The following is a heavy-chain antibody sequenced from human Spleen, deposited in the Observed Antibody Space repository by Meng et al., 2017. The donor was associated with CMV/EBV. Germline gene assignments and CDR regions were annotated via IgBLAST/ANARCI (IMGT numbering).Heavy chain of an antibody. CDR1: GFTFGDYA. CDR2: ISNNGGRT. Sequence: GGSLRLSCEGSGFTFGDYAMHWVRQAPGKGLEWVSAISNNGGRTYDADSVKGRFTISRDNSKNTLFLQMNSLRAEDTAVYYCARTATAAGTYYFDYWGQGTLVTVSS. J-gene: IGHJ4*02. V-gene: IGHV3-23*01. CDR3: ARTATAAGTYYFDY. D-gene: IGHD6-13*01.